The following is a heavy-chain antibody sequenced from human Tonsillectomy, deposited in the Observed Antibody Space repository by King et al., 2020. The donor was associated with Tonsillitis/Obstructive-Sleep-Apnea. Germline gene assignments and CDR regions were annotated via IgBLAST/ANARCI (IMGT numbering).Heavy chain of an antibody. CDR1: GFTFSPYS. J-gene: IGHJ3*02. V-gene: IGHV3-48*02. D-gene: IGHD1-14*01. CDR2: ISGTCSVI. CDR3: ARDGSPGGRRTFDI. Sequence: VQLVQSGGGLVQPGGSLRLSCAASGFTFSPYSMNWFRQAPGKGLEWLSHISGTCSVIFFADFVKGRFTISRDNGKGSLYLQGNSLRDEDTAVYYCARDGSPGGRRTFDIWGQGTMVTVSS.